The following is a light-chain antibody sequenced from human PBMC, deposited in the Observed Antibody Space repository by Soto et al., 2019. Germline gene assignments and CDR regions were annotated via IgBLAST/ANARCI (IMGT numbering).Light chain of an antibody. J-gene: IGLJ2*01. CDR3: SSYAGSVL. Sequence: QSALTQPPSASGSPGQSVTISCTGTSSDVGGYNYVSWYQQHPGQAPKLMIYEVSKRPSGVPDRFSGSKSGNTASLTVSGRQAEDEADYFCSSYAGSVLFGGGTQLTVL. CDR1: SSDVGGYNY. CDR2: EVS. V-gene: IGLV2-8*01.